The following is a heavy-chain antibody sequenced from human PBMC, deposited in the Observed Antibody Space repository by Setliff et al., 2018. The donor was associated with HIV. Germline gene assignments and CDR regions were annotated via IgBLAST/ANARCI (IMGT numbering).Heavy chain of an antibody. CDR3: AAPRGMSTILVY. Sequence: SETLSLTCAVYGGSLSGYHWSWIRQSPGKGLEWIGEINHSGSTNYNPSLKSRVIISIDTSKKQFSLKLTSVTAADTATYYCAAPRGMSTILVYWGQDRWSPSPQ. CDR2: INHSGST. J-gene: IGHJ4*01. V-gene: IGHV4-34*01. D-gene: IGHD3-9*01. CDR1: GGSLSGYH.